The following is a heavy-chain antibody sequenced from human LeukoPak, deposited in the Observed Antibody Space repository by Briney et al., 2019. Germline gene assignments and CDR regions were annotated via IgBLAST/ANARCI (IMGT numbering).Heavy chain of an antibody. CDR1: GFTFSSYG. CDR3: ARDPLVVPAAIGTRRTPRLGYFDY. J-gene: IGHJ4*02. V-gene: IGHV3-33*01. CDR2: IWYDGSNK. D-gene: IGHD2-2*02. Sequence: GGSLRLSCAASGFTFSSYGMHWVRQAPGKGLEWVAVIWYDGSNKYYADSVKGRFTISRDNSKNTLYLQMNSLRAEVTAVYYCARDPLVVPAAIGTRRTPRLGYFDYWGQGTLVTVSS.